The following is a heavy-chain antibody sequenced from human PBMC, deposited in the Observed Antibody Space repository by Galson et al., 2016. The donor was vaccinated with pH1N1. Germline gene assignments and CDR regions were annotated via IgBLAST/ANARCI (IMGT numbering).Heavy chain of an antibody. Sequence: SVKVSCKASGYTFSSYGISWVRQAPGKGLEWMGWISGYNGNTKYEQKIQGRVSMTIDTSTSTVYMELRSLRSDDTALYYCARMSGSSRYLDYWGQGTQVTVSS. CDR3: ARMSGSSRYLDY. J-gene: IGHJ4*02. D-gene: IGHD1-26*01. CDR2: ISGYNGNT. V-gene: IGHV1-18*01. CDR1: GYTFSSYG.